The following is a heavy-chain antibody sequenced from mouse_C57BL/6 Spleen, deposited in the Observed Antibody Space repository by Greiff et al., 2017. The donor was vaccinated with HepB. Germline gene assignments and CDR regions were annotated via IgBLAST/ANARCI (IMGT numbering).Heavy chain of an antibody. Sequence: EVQVVESGGDLVKPGGSLKLSCAASGFTFSSYGMSWVRQTPDKRLEWVATISSGGSYTYCPDSVKGRFTISRDNAKNTLYLQMSSLKSEDTAMYYCARQSTMITTRNYAMDYWGQGTSVTVSS. J-gene: IGHJ4*01. V-gene: IGHV5-6*01. CDR2: ISSGGSYT. CDR3: ARQSTMITTRNYAMDY. CDR1: GFTFSSYG. D-gene: IGHD2-4*01.